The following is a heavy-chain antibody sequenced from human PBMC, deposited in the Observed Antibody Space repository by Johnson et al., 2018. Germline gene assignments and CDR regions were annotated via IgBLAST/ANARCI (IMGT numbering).Heavy chain of an antibody. J-gene: IGHJ6*03. CDR2: INHSGST. Sequence: QVQLQQWGAGLLKPSETLSLTCAVYGGSFSGYYWSWIRQPPGKGLEWIGEINHSGSTNYNPSLKSPVTISVDTSKNQFSLKLSSVTAADTAVYYCARGEGFGAYYYYMDVWGKGTTVTVSS. CDR3: ARGEGFGAYYYYMDV. V-gene: IGHV4-34*01. D-gene: IGHD3-10*01. CDR1: GGSFSGYY.